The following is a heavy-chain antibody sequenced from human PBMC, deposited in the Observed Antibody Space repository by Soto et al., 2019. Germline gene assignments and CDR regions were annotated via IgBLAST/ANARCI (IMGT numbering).Heavy chain of an antibody. D-gene: IGHD4-17*01. Sequence: QLQLQESGPGLAKPSETLSLTCTVSGGSISSSSYYWGWIRQPPGKGLEWIGSIYYSGSTYYNPSLKSRVTISVDTSKNQFSLKLSSVTAADTAVYYCAILLADYGDYSSDYYFDYWGQGTLVTVSS. CDR3: AILLADYGDYSSDYYFDY. CDR2: IYYSGST. J-gene: IGHJ4*02. CDR1: GGSISSSSYY. V-gene: IGHV4-39*01.